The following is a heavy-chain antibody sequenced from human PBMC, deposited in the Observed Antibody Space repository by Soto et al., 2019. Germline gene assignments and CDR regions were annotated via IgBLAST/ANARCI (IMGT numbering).Heavy chain of an antibody. CDR1: GYTFTSYG. D-gene: IGHD3-10*01. J-gene: IGHJ4*02. CDR3: AREMVRGVGSDY. V-gene: IGHV1-18*01. CDR2: ISTYNGNT. Sequence: QVQLVQSGAEVKKPGASVKVSRKASGYTFTSYGIIWVRQAPGQGREWMGWISTYNGNTKYAQKLQGRVTMTTDTSTSTAYLELRSLRSDDTAVFYCAREMVRGVGSDYWGQGTLVTVSS.